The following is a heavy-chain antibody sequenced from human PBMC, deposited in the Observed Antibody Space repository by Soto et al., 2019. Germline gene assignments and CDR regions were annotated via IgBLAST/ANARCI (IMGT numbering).Heavy chain of an antibody. V-gene: IGHV4-34*01. CDR1: GGSFSGYY. CDR3: ARGYTGDEDFDI. Sequence: SETLSLTCAVYGGSFSGYYWSWIRQPPGKGLEWIGEINHSGSTNYNPSLKSRVTISVDSSKNQFSLKLSSVTAADTAVYYCARGYTGDEDFDIWGQGTMVTVSS. J-gene: IGHJ3*02. D-gene: IGHD7-27*01. CDR2: INHSGST.